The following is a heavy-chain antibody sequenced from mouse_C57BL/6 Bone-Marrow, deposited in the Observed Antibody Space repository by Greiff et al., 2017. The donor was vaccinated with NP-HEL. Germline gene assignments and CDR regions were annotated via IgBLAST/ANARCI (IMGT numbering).Heavy chain of an antibody. CDR2: INPGSGGT. CDR1: GYAFTNYS. J-gene: IGHJ2*01. D-gene: IGHD2-3*01. V-gene: IGHV1-54*01. CDR3: ARDGYSPFDY. Sequence: QVQLQQSGAELVRPGTSVKVSCKASGYAFTNYSIEWVKQRPGQGLEWIGVINPGSGGTNSNEKFKGKATLTADKSSSAAYMQLSSLTSEDSAVYFCARDGYSPFDYWGQGTTLTVSS.